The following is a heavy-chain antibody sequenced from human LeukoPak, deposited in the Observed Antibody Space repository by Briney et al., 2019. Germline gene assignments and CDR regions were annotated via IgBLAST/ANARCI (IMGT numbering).Heavy chain of an antibody. V-gene: IGHV4-34*01. Sequence: SETLSLTCAVYGGSFSGYYWSWIRQPPGKGLEWIGEINHSGSTNYNPSLKSRVTISVDTSKNQFSLKLSSVTAADTAVYYCARAPDYWGQGTLVTVSS. J-gene: IGHJ4*02. CDR1: GGSFSGYY. CDR3: ARAPDY. CDR2: INHSGST.